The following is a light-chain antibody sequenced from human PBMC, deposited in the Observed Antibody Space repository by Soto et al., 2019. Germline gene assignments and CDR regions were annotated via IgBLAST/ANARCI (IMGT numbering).Light chain of an antibody. V-gene: IGLV2-14*01. CDR1: SSDVGDFDC. J-gene: IGLJ2*01. CDR3: SSYPSSSTLV. Sequence: QSALPQPASVSGSPGQSITISCTGTSSDVGDFDCVSWYQQHPGKAPKLMIYEVSDRPSGVSNRFSGSKSGDTASLTISGLQAEAEADYYCSSYPSSSTLVFGGGTKLTVL. CDR2: EVS.